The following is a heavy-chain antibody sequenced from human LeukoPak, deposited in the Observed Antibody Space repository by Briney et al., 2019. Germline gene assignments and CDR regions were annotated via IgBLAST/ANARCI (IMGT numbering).Heavy chain of an antibody. CDR3: AADVPSPLAQIDY. D-gene: IGHD3-3*02. CDR1: GFTFTNAW. CDR2: SRSKDDGGAT. V-gene: IGHV3-15*01. Sequence: KPGGSLRLSCAASGFTFTNAWMSWVRQTPGKGLEWVGRSRSKDDGGATDYAAHVKGRFSISRDDSKNTLYLQMDSLKSEDTAVYFCAADVPSPLAQIDYWGQGTVVTVSS. J-gene: IGHJ4*02.